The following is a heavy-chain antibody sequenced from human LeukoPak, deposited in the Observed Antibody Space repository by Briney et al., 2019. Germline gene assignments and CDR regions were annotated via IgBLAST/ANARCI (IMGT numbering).Heavy chain of an antibody. CDR3: ARMYYYDSSGYYVVPYNWFDP. Sequence: KPSETLSLTCTVSGGSVSSGSYYWSWIRQPPGKGLEWIGYIYYSGSTNYNPSLKSRVTISVDTSKNQFSLKLSSVTAADTAVYYCARMYYYDSSGYYVVPYNWFDPWGQGTLVTVSS. V-gene: IGHV4-61*01. CDR2: IYYSGST. D-gene: IGHD3-22*01. CDR1: GGSVSSGSYY. J-gene: IGHJ5*02.